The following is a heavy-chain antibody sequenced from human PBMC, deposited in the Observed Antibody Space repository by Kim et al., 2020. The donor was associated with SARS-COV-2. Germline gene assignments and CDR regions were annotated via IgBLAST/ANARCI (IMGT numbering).Heavy chain of an antibody. D-gene: IGHD3-9*01. CDR1: GFTFNNYA. Sequence: GGSLRLSCAASGFTFNNYAMHWVRQAPGKGLEWVAVISYDGSIKYYAYSMSGQFTVSDNTSHNTLFQLMRNLSPGDAAFYFCAESSDFFCLGQGWNAF. CDR3: AESSDFFCLGQGWNAF. V-gene: IGHV3-30*18. CDR2: ISYDGSIK. J-gene: IGHJ3*01.